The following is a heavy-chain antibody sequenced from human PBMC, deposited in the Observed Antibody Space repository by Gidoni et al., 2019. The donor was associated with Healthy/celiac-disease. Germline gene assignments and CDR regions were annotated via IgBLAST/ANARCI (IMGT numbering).Heavy chain of an antibody. CDR1: GRTFSSYT. CDR2: IIPILGIA. D-gene: IGHD2-15*01. Sequence: QVQLVQSGAEVKKPGSSVKVSCKASGRTFSSYTTSWVRQAPGQGLEWMGRIIPILGIANYAQKFQGRVTITADKSTSTAYMELSSLRPEDTAVYYCARDIRSARGYCSGGSCYDSPSNWFDPWGQGTLVTVSS. CDR3: ARDIRSARGYCSGGSCYDSPSNWFDP. V-gene: IGHV1-69*08. J-gene: IGHJ5*02.